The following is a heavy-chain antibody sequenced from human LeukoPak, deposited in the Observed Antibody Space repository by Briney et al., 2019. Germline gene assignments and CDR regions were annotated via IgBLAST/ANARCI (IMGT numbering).Heavy chain of an antibody. CDR2: IYYSGST. J-gene: IGHJ5*02. D-gene: IGHD2-15*01. CDR1: GGSISSTTSF. CDR3: ARVLGYCSGGSCHGRFDP. V-gene: IGHV4-39*07. Sequence: PSETLSLTCAVSGGSISSTTSFWGWIRQPPGKGLEWIGRIYYSGSTFYNPSLKSRVTTSVDTSKNQFSLKLSSVTAADTAVYYCARVLGYCSGGSCHGRFDPWGQGTLVTVSS.